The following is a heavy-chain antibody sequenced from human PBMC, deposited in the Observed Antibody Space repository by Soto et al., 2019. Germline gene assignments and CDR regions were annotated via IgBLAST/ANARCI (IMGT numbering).Heavy chain of an antibody. V-gene: IGHV5-10-1*01. CDR3: ARHQSGSGNSNFDF. Sequence: GESLKISCQSFEYSFRIYWISWVRQKPGGGLEWMGRVDPNDSFATYSPSFEGHVSISVDKSTNIVYLQWRSLRASDTATYYCARHQSGSGNSNFDFWGQGTPVTVSS. D-gene: IGHD3-10*01. CDR1: EYSFRIYW. CDR2: VDPNDSFA. J-gene: IGHJ4*02.